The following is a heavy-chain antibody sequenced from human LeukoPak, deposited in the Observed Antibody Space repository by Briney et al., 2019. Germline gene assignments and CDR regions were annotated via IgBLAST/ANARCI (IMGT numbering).Heavy chain of an antibody. V-gene: IGHV5-51*01. CDR2: IYPSDSDT. D-gene: IGHD4-23*01. CDR1: GYSFTSNW. CDR3: ARLTAVVTFDY. Sequence: GESLKISCKGSGYSFTSNWIGWVRQMPGKGLEWMGVIYPSDSDTRYSPSFQGQVTISADKSISTAYLQWRSLKVSDSAMYYCARLTAVVTFDYWGQGTLVTVSS. J-gene: IGHJ4*02.